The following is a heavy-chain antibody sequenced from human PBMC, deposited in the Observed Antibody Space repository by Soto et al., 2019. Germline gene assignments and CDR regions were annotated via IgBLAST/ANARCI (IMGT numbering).Heavy chain of an antibody. CDR3: AKDLCGDCYSAHYYYGMDV. CDR1: GFTFTTAW. CDR2: IKSKTDGGTP. V-gene: IGHV3-15*07. D-gene: IGHD2-21*02. J-gene: IGHJ6*02. Sequence: KPGGSLRLSCAASGFTFTTAWINWVRQAPGKGLEWVGRIKSKTDGGTPDFAAPVRGRFAISRDDSKSMVYLQMNSLKTEDTAVYYCAKDLCGDCYSAHYYYGMDVWGQGTTVTVSS.